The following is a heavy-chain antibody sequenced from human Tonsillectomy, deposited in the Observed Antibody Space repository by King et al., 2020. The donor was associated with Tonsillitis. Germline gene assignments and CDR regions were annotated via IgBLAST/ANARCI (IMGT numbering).Heavy chain of an antibody. Sequence: QLQESGPGLVKPSETLSLNCSVSGGSISSYYWSWIRPPPGKGLEWIGFIYHSGSTNYNPSLKSRVSISVDTSKNQFSLKLSSVTAADTAVYYCARTRVGDYQPYFYFDYWGQGTLVTVSS. CDR2: IYHSGST. J-gene: IGHJ4*02. CDR3: ARTRVGDYQPYFYFDY. V-gene: IGHV4-59*01. CDR1: GGSISSYY. D-gene: IGHD4-17*01.